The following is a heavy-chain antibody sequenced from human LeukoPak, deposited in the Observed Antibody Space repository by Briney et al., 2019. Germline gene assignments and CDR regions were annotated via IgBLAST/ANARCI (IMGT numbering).Heavy chain of an antibody. D-gene: IGHD4-11*01. Sequence: PSQTLSLTCAISGDSVSTNSAAWNWIRQTPSRGLEWLGRTYYRSKWYTDYAVSVKSRITINPDTSKNHFSLQLNSVTPEDTALYYCVREGINYFDPWGQGTLVTVSS. V-gene: IGHV6-1*01. J-gene: IGHJ5*02. CDR1: GDSVSTNSAA. CDR3: VREGINYFDP. CDR2: TYYRSKWYT.